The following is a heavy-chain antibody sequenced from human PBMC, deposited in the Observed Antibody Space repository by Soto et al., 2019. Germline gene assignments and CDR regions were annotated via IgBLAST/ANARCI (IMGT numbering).Heavy chain of an antibody. CDR1: GFTFSSYA. V-gene: IGHV3-23*01. D-gene: IGHD3-3*01. CDR3: AKAVPKGRFLEWLLNFDY. Sequence: GESLKISCAASGFTFSSYAMSWVRQAPGKGLEWVSAISGSGGSTYYADSVKGRFTISRDNSKNTLYLQMNSLRAEDTAVYYCAKAVPKGRFLEWLLNFDYWGQGTLVTVSS. CDR2: ISGSGGST. J-gene: IGHJ4*02.